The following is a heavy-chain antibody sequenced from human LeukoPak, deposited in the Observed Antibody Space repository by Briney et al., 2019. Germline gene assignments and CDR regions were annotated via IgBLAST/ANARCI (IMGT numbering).Heavy chain of an antibody. D-gene: IGHD2-2*01. Sequence: GGSLRLSCAASGFTFSGSGMHWVRQAPGMGLEWVAFIRYHGNDKYYADSVKGRFTISRDNSKNTLYLQMNSLRPEDTSVYFCARSPTSWYFDYWGQGTLVTVSS. CDR1: GFTFSGSG. CDR2: IRYHGNDK. J-gene: IGHJ4*02. V-gene: IGHV3-30*02. CDR3: ARSPTSWYFDY.